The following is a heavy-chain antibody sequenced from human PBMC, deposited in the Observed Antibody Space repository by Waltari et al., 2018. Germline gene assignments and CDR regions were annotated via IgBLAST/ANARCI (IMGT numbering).Heavy chain of an antibody. CDR3: TRDAGPAASFFDF. CDR1: GFPFSEFG. D-gene: IGHD6-25*01. V-gene: IGHV3-23*01. CDR2: ISVSGSNR. J-gene: IGHJ4*02. Sequence: EVQLLESGGGLFQPGGSLRLSCIGSGFPFSEFGMAWVSQAPGEGLEWVSTISVSGSNRHYSDSVEGRFTVSRDNSMNTFYLEMTSLRAEDTAMYFCTRDAGPAASFFDFWGQGTLVTVSS.